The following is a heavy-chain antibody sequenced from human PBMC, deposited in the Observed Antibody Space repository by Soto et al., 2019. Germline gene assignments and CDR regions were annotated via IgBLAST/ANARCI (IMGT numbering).Heavy chain of an antibody. Sequence: SSETLSLTCTVSGGSINTFYWSWVRQPAGKGLEWIGRIFSSGSTSFNPSLESRVAMSVDTSKNYFSLNLSSVTAADMAVYYCAREGSYSAYNFAHGIQLWSFDFWGQGALVTVSS. V-gene: IGHV4-4*07. D-gene: IGHD5-12*01. CDR3: AREGSYSAYNFAHGIQLWSFDF. CDR2: IFSSGST. J-gene: IGHJ4*02. CDR1: GGSINTFY.